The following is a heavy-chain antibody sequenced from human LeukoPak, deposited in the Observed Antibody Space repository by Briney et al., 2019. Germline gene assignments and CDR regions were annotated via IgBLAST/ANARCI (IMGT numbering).Heavy chain of an antibody. CDR2: IKQDGSEK. CDR1: GFSLATYW. CDR3: AKSSLSSGWFAPFFDY. D-gene: IGHD6-19*01. J-gene: IGHJ4*02. Sequence: GGSLRLSCAASGFSLATYWMSWVRQARGKGLEWVANIKQDGSEKFYVDSVKGRFTISRDNAKNSLYLQMNSLRTEDTALYYCAKSSLSSGWFAPFFDYWGQGTLVTVSS. V-gene: IGHV3-7*03.